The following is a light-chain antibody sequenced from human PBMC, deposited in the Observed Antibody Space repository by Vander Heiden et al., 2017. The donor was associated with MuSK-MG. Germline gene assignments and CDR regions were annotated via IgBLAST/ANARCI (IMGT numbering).Light chain of an antibody. CDR2: AAS. CDR3: QQSYSTPRT. V-gene: IGKV1-39*01. Sequence: IQMTQSPSSLSASVGDRVTITCRASQSISSYLTWYQQKPGKAPKLLIYAASSLQSGVPSRFSGSGSGTDFTLTISSLKPEDFATYYCQQSYSTPRTFGQGTKVEIK. J-gene: IGKJ1*01. CDR1: QSISSY.